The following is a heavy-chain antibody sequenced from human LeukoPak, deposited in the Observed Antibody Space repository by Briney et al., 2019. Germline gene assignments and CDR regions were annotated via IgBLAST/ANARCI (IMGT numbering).Heavy chain of an antibody. J-gene: IGHJ4*02. D-gene: IGHD6-19*01. CDR3: ARVGGVHSSGWYFDY. CDR1: GGSISSTSYY. V-gene: IGHV4-39*07. Sequence: SETLSLTCAVSGGSISSTSYYWGWIRQPPGKGLEWIGSIYYSGSTYYNPSLKSRVTISVDTSKNQLSLRLNSVTAADTAVYYCARVGGVHSSGWYFDYWGQGTLVTLSS. CDR2: IYYSGST.